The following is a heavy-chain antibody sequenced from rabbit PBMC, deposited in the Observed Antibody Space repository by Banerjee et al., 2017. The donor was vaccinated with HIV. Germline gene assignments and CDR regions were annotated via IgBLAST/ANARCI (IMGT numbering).Heavy chain of an antibody. CDR2: IYTGDGNT. D-gene: IGHD4-2*01. V-gene: IGHV1S40*01. CDR1: GIDFSSSYC. CDR3: ARNVAAADL. J-gene: IGHJ4*01. Sequence: QSLGESGGDLVKPGASLTLTCTASGIDFSSSYCICWVRQAPGKGLEWIGCIYTGDGNTYYASWAEGRFTISKTSSTTVTLQMTSLTAADTATYFCARNVAAADLWGPGTLVTVS.